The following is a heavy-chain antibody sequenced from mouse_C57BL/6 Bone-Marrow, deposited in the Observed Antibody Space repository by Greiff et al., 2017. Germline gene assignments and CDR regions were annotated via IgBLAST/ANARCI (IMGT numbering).Heavy chain of an antibody. V-gene: IGHV1-19*01. J-gene: IGHJ1*03. D-gene: IGHD3-1*01. CDR3: ARSGGYCDV. Sequence: EVQLQQSGPVLVKPGASVKMSCKASGYTFTDYYMNWVKQSHGKSLEWIGVINPYNGGTSYNQKFKGKATLTVDKSSSTAYMELNSLTSEDSAVYYCARSGGYCDVWGTGTTVTVSS. CDR2: INPYNGGT. CDR1: GYTFTDYY.